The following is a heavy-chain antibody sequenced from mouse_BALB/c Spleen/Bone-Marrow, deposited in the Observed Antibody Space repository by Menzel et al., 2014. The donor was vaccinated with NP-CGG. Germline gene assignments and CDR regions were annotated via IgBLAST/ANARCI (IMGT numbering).Heavy chain of an antibody. CDR3: VGRGIIHYYGYDAMDY. CDR2: ISSGSNNI. Sequence: EVQLVESGGDLVKPGGSLKLSCAASGFTFSTFGMHWVRQAPEKRLEWVAYISSGSNNIYYADTVKGRFTISRDNPKNTLFLQMTSLRSEDTAMYYCVGRGIIHYYGYDAMDYWGQGTSVTVSS. J-gene: IGHJ4*01. V-gene: IGHV5-17*02. CDR1: GFTFSTFG. D-gene: IGHD1-2*01.